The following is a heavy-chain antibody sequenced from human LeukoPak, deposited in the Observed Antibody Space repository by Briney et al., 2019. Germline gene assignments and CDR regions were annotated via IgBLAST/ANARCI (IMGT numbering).Heavy chain of an antibody. CDR2: IYHSGST. V-gene: IGHV4-59*12. Sequence: SETLSLTCTVSGGSINSYYWNWIRQPPGKGLEWIGYIYHSGSTYYNPSLKSRVTISVDTSKNQFSLKLSSVTAADTAVYYCASSTKYYGMDVWGQGTTVTVSS. CDR3: ASSTKYYGMDV. J-gene: IGHJ6*02. CDR1: GGSINSYY. D-gene: IGHD5/OR15-5a*01.